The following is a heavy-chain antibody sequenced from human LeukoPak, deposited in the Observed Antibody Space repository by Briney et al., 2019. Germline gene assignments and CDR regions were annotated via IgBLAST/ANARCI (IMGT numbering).Heavy chain of an antibody. CDR3: AKEDYGDYVDAFDI. V-gene: IGHV3-30*18. Sequence: GGSLRLSCAASGFTFSSYGMHWVRQAPGKGLEWVAVISYDGSNKYYADSVKGRFTISRDNSKNTLYLQMNSQRAEDTAVYYCAKEDYGDYVDAFDIWGQGTMVTVSS. J-gene: IGHJ3*02. CDR1: GFTFSSYG. D-gene: IGHD4-17*01. CDR2: ISYDGSNK.